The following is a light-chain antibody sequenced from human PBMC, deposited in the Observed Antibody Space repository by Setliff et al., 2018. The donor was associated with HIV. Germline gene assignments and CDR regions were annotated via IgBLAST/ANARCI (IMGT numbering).Light chain of an antibody. V-gene: IGLV2-23*02. CDR3: SSYAGADAFDV. CDR1: SSDVGTYDL. Sequence: SSDVGTYDLVSWYQQHPGKAPQLTIFEVNKRPSGVSDRFSGSKSGNTASLTISGLQADDEADYYCSSYAGADAFDVLGTGTKVTVL. J-gene: IGLJ1*01. CDR2: EVN.